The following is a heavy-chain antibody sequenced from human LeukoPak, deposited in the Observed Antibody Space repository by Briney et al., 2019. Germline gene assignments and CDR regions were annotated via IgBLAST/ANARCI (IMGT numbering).Heavy chain of an antibody. CDR1: GGSIRSYY. CDR2: IYYSGST. CDR3: ARGGGSTDYYDSSGYF. Sequence: SETLSLTCAVSGGSIRSYYWSWIRQPPGKGLEWIGYIYYSGSTNYNPSLKSRVTISVDTSKNQFSLKLSSVTAADTAVYYCARGGGSTDYYDSSGYFWGQGTLVTVSS. D-gene: IGHD3-22*01. J-gene: IGHJ4*02. V-gene: IGHV4-59*01.